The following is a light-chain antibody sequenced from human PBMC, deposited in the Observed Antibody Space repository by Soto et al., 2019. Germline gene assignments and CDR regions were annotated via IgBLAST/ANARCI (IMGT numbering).Light chain of an antibody. V-gene: IGLV2-14*01. CDR2: DVS. J-gene: IGLJ1*01. CDR1: SSDVGGYSY. CDR3: SSFTTTISYV. Sequence: QSALTQPASGSGSPGQSITISCTGTSSDVGGYSYVSWYQQHPGKAPKLMIYDVSNRPSGVSYRFSGSKSGNTASLTISGLQAEDEADYYCSSFTTTISYVFGTGTKVTVL.